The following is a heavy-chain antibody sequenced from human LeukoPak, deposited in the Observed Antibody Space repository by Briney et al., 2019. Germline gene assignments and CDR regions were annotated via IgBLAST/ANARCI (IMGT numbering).Heavy chain of an antibody. CDR2: ISGSGGST. D-gene: IGHD3-10*01. V-gene: IGHV3-23*01. CDR1: GFTFSSYG. Sequence: PGGSLRLSCAASGFTFSSYGMNWVRQAPGKGLEWFSAISGSGGSTYYADSVKGRFTISRDNSKNTLYLQINSLRAEDTAVYYCANSPPSAGSGSYHGEEDYWGQGTLVTVSS. CDR3: ANSPPSAGSGSYHGEEDY. J-gene: IGHJ4*02.